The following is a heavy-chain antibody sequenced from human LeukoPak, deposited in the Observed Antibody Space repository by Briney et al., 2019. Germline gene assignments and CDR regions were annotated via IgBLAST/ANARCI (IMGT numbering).Heavy chain of an antibody. Sequence: GGSLRLSCAASGFTFSSYAMSGVRQAPGKGLEWVGLIKSKIDGGTTDYAAPVKGRFTISRDDSKNTLYLQMSSLKTEDTAVYYCTTFQSSGYYSQIPYWGQGTLVTVSS. J-gene: IGHJ4*02. CDR3: TTFQSSGYYSQIPY. D-gene: IGHD3-22*01. V-gene: IGHV3-15*01. CDR1: GFTFSSYA. CDR2: IKSKIDGGTT.